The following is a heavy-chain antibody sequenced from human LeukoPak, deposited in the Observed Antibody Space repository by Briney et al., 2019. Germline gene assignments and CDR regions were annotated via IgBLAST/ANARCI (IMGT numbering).Heavy chain of an antibody. Sequence: ASVKVSCKASGYTFTSYDINWVRQATGQGLEWMGWMNPNSGNTGYAQKFQGRVTITRNTSISTAYMELSSLRSEDTAVYYCARSYCSRTSCYYMDVWGKGTTVTVSS. J-gene: IGHJ6*03. D-gene: IGHD2-2*01. V-gene: IGHV1-8*03. CDR3: ARSYCSRTSCYYMDV. CDR2: MNPNSGNT. CDR1: GYTFTSYD.